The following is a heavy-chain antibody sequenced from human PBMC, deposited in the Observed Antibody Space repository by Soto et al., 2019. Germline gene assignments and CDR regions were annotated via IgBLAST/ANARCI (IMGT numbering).Heavy chain of an antibody. CDR3: ARSDCYRVWRGKWLDP. J-gene: IGHJ5*02. Sequence: SETLSLTCAVSGGSISSDDWWTWVRQTPGKGLEWIGEIYHSGTTNYNPSLMSRVTIAVDKAKSQFSLRLDSVTAADTAVYYCARSDCYRVWRGKWLDPWCQGILVTVSS. D-gene: IGHD2-21*02. CDR1: GGSISSDDW. V-gene: IGHV4-4*02. CDR2: IYHSGTT.